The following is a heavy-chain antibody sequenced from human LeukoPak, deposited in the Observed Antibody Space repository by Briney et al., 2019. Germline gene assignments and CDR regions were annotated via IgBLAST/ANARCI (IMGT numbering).Heavy chain of an antibody. V-gene: IGHV4-39*01. D-gene: IGHD1-26*01. CDR2: IYYSGST. J-gene: IGHJ5*02. Sequence: SETLSLTCTVSGGSISTSGYYWGWIRQPPGEGLDWIGSIYYSGSTYFNPSLKSRVTISVDMSKNQFSLKLSSVTAAGSGVYYCARHVVGTTHPYWFDPWGQGTLVIVSS. CDR3: ARHVVGTTHPYWFDP. CDR1: GGSISTSGYY.